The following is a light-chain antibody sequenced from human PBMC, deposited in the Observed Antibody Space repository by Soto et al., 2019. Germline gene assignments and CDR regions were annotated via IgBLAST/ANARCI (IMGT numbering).Light chain of an antibody. CDR3: SSYTSSSTRV. CDR2: DVS. V-gene: IGLV2-14*01. J-gene: IGLJ1*01. CDR1: SSDVGDYNY. Sequence: QSALTQPASVSGSPGQSITISCTGTSSDVGDYNYVSWYQQHPGKAPKLMIFDVSNRPSGVSNRFSGSKSGNTASLTISGLQAEEEADYYCSSYTSSSTRVFGTGTKVTVL.